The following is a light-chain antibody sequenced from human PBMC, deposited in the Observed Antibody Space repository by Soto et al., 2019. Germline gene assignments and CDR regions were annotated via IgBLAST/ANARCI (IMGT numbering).Light chain of an antibody. V-gene: IGLV2-14*03. CDR1: SSDVGGYNY. CDR2: DVS. J-gene: IGLJ1*01. Sequence: QSVLTQRASVSGSPGQSITISCTGTSSDVGGYNYVSWYQQHPGKAPKLIIYDVSYRPSGVSNRFSGSKSGNTASLTISGLQAEDEADYFCSSYSRRSTYVFGTGTKVTVL. CDR3: SSYSRRSTYV.